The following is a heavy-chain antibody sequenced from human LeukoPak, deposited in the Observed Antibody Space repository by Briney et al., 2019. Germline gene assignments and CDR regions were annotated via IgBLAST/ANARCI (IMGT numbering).Heavy chain of an antibody. J-gene: IGHJ4*02. CDR2: MYYSGST. V-gene: IGHV4-59*01. CDR1: GGSISNYY. CDR3: ASSHPLGSNNDYYTPFDY. D-gene: IGHD3-3*01. Sequence: SETLSLTCTVSGGSISNYYWSWIRQPPGKGLEWIGYMYYSGSTNYNPSLKRRVTISVDTSKNQFSLKPSSVTAADTAVYYCASSHPLGSNNDYYTPFDYWGQGTLVTVSS.